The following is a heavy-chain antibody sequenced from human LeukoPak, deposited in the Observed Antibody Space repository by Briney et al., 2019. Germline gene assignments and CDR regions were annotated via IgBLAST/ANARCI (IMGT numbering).Heavy chain of an antibody. CDR2: INHSGST. D-gene: IGHD6-13*01. CDR3: ARASQQLVLFWFDP. V-gene: IGHV4-34*01. J-gene: IGHJ5*02. CDR1: GGSFSGYY. Sequence: SETLSLTCAVYGGSFSGYYWSWIRQPPGKGLEWIGEINHSGSTNYNPSLKSRVTISVDTSKNQFSLKLSSVTAADTAVYYCARASQQLVLFWFDPWGQGTLVTVSS.